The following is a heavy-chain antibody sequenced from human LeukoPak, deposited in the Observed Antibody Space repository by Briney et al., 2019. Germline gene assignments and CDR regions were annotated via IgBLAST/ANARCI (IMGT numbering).Heavy chain of an antibody. CDR2: ISGSGGST. D-gene: IGHD3-3*01. V-gene: IGHV3-23*01. Sequence: GGSLRLSCAASGFTFSSYAMSWVRQAPGKGLEWVSAISGSGGSTYYADSVKGRFTISRDNSKNTLYLQMNSLRAEDTAVYYCAKDPKGTIFGVVTHSFDYWGQGTLVTVSP. J-gene: IGHJ4*02. CDR3: AKDPKGTIFGVVTHSFDY. CDR1: GFTFSSYA.